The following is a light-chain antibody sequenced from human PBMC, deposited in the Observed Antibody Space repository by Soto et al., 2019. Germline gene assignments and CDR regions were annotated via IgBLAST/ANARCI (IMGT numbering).Light chain of an antibody. J-gene: IGLJ2*01. V-gene: IGLV1-47*01. Sequence: QSVLTQPPSASGTPGQRVTISCSGSSSNIGRHDVYWYQYLPGTAPKVLIYRDNQRPSGVPDRFSGSKSGTSASLAISGLQSEDEADYFCATCDDDLSVLFGGGTKLTVL. CDR2: RDN. CDR3: ATCDDDLSVL. CDR1: SSNIGRHD.